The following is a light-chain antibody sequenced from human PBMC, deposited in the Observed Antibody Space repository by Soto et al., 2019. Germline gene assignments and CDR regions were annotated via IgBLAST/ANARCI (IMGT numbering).Light chain of an antibody. CDR2: DAS. J-gene: IGKJ1*01. V-gene: IGKV1-5*01. Sequence: DIQMPPSPSTLSASVGVRVPVTCLASQSISYFLAWYQQKPGKVPKLLIYDASNLGSGVPSRFSGSGSGTDYTLTISGLQPDDFTTYYCQQYTSYSRAFGQGTKVDLK. CDR1: QSISYF. CDR3: QQYTSYSRA.